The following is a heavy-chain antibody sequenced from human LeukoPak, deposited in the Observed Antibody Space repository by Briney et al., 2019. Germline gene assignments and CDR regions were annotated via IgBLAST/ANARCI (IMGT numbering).Heavy chain of an antibody. CDR3: ARDRGIAVAGFDY. J-gene: IGHJ4*02. CDR2: ISSSSSYI. CDR1: GFTFSSYS. V-gene: IGHV3-21*04. Sequence: GGSLRLSCAASGFTFSSYSMNWVRQAPGKGLEWVSSISSSSSYIYYADSVKGRFTISRDNAKNSLYLQMNSLRAEDTAVYYCARDRGIAVAGFDYWGQGTLVTVSS. D-gene: IGHD6-19*01.